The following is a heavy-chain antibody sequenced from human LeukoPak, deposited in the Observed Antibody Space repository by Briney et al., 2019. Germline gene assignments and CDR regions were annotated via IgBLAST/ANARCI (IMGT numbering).Heavy chain of an antibody. Sequence: SETLSLTCTVSGGSFNNYYWSWIWQPPGEGLEWIGYIYFSGSTNYNPSLKSRVNISLDTSKNQLSLNLSSVTAADTALYYCARHPTALVSYGFDPWGQGTLVTVSS. CDR2: IYFSGST. D-gene: IGHD5-18*01. J-gene: IGHJ5*02. CDR1: GGSFNNYY. V-gene: IGHV4-59*08. CDR3: ARHPTALVSYGFDP.